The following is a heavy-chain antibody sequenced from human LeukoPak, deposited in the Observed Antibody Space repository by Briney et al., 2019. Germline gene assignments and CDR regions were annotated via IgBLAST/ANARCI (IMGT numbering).Heavy chain of an antibody. Sequence: SETLSLTCAIYGGSFSGYYWSWIRQPPGKGLEWIGEINHSGSTNYNSSLKSRVTISVDTSKNQFSLKLSSVTAADTAVYYCARGWGYCSSTSCYTNYFDYWGQGTLVTVSS. J-gene: IGHJ4*02. CDR3: ARGWGYCSSTSCYTNYFDY. CDR2: INHSGST. D-gene: IGHD2-2*02. V-gene: IGHV4-34*01. CDR1: GGSFSGYY.